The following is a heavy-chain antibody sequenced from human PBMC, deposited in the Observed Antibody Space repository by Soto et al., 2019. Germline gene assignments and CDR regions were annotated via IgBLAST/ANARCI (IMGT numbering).Heavy chain of an antibody. CDR2: IYYSGST. Sequence: SETLSLTCTVSGGSISSSSYYWGWIRQPPGKGLEWIGSIYYSGSTYYNPSLKSRVTISVDTSKNQFSLKLSSVTAADTAVYYCASTPIAAAGTRWFDPWGQGTLVTVSS. V-gene: IGHV4-39*01. J-gene: IGHJ5*02. CDR3: ASTPIAAAGTRWFDP. D-gene: IGHD6-13*01. CDR1: GGSISSSSYY.